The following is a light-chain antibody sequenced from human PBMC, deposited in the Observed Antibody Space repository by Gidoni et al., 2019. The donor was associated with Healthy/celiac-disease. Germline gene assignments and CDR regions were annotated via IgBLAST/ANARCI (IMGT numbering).Light chain of an antibody. J-gene: IGLJ3*02. CDR3: QSYDSSLSGWV. V-gene: IGLV1-40*01. CDR1: SSNIGAGYD. Sequence: QSVLTQPPSVSGAPGQRVTISCTGSSSNIGAGYDVHWYQQLPGTAPKRLIYGNSNRPSGVPDRFSGSNAGTSASLAITGLQAEDEADYYCQSYDSSLSGWVFGGGTKLNV. CDR2: GNS.